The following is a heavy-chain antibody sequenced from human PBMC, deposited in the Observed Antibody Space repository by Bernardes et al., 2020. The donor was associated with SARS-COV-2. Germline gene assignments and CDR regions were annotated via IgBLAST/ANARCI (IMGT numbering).Heavy chain of an antibody. CDR1: GESFSDYY. J-gene: IGHJ5*02. CDR3: AREYSTSSRLNWFDP. Sequence: ETLSLTCAVYGESFSDYYWTWIRQPPGTGLEWIGDIYHSGSTNYNPSLKRRLTISVDTSKNQFSLKLNSVTAADTAVYYCAREYSTSSRLNWFDPWGQGTLVTVSS. V-gene: IGHV4-34*01. D-gene: IGHD6-6*01. CDR2: IYHSGST.